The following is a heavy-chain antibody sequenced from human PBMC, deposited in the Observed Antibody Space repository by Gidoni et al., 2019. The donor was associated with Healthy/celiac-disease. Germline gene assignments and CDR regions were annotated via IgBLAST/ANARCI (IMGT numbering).Heavy chain of an antibody. V-gene: IGHV4-31*03. CDR2: IYYSGST. CDR1: GGSISSGGNY. J-gene: IGHJ5*02. Sequence: QVQLQESGPGLVKPSQTLSLTCTVSGGSISSGGNYWRWIRQHPGNGLEWIGYIYYSGSTYYNPSLKSRVTISVDTSKNQFSVKLSSVTAADTAVYYCASTGYSSSSSGWFDPWGQGTLVTVSS. CDR3: ASTGYSSSSSGWFDP. D-gene: IGHD6-6*01.